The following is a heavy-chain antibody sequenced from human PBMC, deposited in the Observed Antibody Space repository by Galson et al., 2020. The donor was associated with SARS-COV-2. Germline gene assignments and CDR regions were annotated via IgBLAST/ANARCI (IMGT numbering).Heavy chain of an antibody. D-gene: IGHD3-3*01. CDR1: GDSMNSGSYH. CDR2: IYTSGVT. Sequence: SQTLSLTCTVSGDSMNSGSYHWSWIRQTAGSGLEWNGRIYTSGVTNYNHSLETRVTMSVDTSKNQISLKLSSVTAADTAVYYCARGGVEDVFDIWGQGTMVTFSS. J-gene: IGHJ3*02. V-gene: IGHV4-61*02. CDR3: ARGGVEDVFDI.